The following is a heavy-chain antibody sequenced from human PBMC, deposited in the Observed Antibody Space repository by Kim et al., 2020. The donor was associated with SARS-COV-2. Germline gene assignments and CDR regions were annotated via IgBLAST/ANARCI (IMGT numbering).Heavy chain of an antibody. V-gene: IGHV4-34*01. CDR2: INHSGST. D-gene: IGHD7-27*01. CDR1: GGSFSGYY. Sequence: SETLSLTCAVYGGSFSGYYWSWIRQPPGKGLEWIGEINHSGSTNYNPSLKSRVTISVDTSKNQFSLKLSSVTAADTAVYYCAIRWGGAFDIWGQGTMVTVSS. J-gene: IGHJ3*02. CDR3: AIRWGGAFDI.